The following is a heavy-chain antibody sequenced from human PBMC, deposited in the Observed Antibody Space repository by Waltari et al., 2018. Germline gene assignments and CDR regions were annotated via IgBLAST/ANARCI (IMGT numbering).Heavy chain of an antibody. CDR1: GFTFSSYS. CDR2: ISSSSSTI. Sequence: EVQLVESGGGLVQPGGSLRLSCAASGFTFSSYSMNWVRQAPGKGLEWVSYISSSSSTIYYADSVKGRFTISRDNSKNTLYLQMNSLRAEDSAIYYCAKEELVRRYFDSALDYWGQGTLVTVSS. J-gene: IGHJ4*02. D-gene: IGHD3-9*01. V-gene: IGHV3-48*01. CDR3: AKEELVRRYFDSALDY.